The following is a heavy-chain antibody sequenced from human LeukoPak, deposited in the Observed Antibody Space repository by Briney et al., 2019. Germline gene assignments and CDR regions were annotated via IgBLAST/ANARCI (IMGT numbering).Heavy chain of an antibody. CDR2: ISAYNGNT. Sequence: ASVKVSFKASGYTFTSYGISWVRQALGQGLEWMGWISAYNGNTNYAQKLQGRVTMTTDTSTSTAYMELRSLRSDDTAVYYCARAALTVIAAFDIWGQGTMVTVSS. J-gene: IGHJ3*02. D-gene: IGHD4-17*01. V-gene: IGHV1-18*01. CDR1: GYTFTSYG. CDR3: ARAALTVIAAFDI.